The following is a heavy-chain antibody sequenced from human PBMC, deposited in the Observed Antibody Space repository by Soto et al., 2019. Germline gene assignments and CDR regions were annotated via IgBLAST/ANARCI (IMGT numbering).Heavy chain of an antibody. CDR1: GGSISSSSYY. CDR3: ARGLSGYSWRRDYYFDY. D-gene: IGHD5-18*01. Sequence: SETLSLTCTVSGGSISSSSYYWGWIRQPPGKGLEWIGSIYYSGSTYYNPSLKSRVTISVDTSKNQFSLKLSSVTAADTAVYYCARGLSGYSWRRDYYFDYWGQGTLVTVSS. CDR2: IYYSGST. V-gene: IGHV4-39*01. J-gene: IGHJ4*02.